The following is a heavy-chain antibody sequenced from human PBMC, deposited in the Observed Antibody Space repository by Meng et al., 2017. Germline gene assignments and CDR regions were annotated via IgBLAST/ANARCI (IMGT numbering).Heavy chain of an antibody. V-gene: IGHV7-4-1*02. J-gene: IGHJ4*02. CDR1: GYTFTSYA. D-gene: IGHD5-18*01. CDR3: AREPYGYFTDY. CDR2: INTNTGNP. Sequence: VQLLQFGSELKKPGGSLKVSCKPSGYTFTSYAMNGVRQAPRQGLEWMGWINTNTGNPTYAQGFTGRFVFSLDTSVSTAYLQISSLKAEDTAVYYCAREPYGYFTDYWGQGTLVTVSS.